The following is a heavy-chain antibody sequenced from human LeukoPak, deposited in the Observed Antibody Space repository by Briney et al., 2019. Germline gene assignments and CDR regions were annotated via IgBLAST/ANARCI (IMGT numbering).Heavy chain of an antibody. CDR2: VYYSGST. V-gene: IGHV4-61*01. D-gene: IGHD1-26*01. CDR1: GYSISSGYY. J-gene: IGHJ3*02. Sequence: SETLSLTCAVSGYSISSGYYWGWIRQPPGKGLEWIGYVYYSGSTNDNPSLKSRVTISVDTSKNQFSLNLTSVTAADTAVYYCARGIRGGYGAFDIWGQGTMVTVSS. CDR3: ARGIRGGYGAFDI.